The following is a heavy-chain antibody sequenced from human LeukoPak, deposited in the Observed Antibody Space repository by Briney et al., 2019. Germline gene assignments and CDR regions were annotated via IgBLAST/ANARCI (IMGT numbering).Heavy chain of an antibody. J-gene: IGHJ4*02. V-gene: IGHV3-7*01. Sequence: GGSLRLSCAASGFTFSSYWMSWVRQAPGKGLEWVANINQDGSQTYYEDSVKGRFTISRDNAKNSMYLQMNSLRAEDTAVYFCATDGRSGRHDFDYWGQGTLVTVS. CDR2: INQDGSQT. D-gene: IGHD3-10*01. CDR3: ATDGRSGRHDFDY. CDR1: GFTFSSYW.